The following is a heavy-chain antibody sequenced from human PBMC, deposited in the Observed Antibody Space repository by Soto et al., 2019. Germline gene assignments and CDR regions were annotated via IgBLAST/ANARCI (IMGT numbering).Heavy chain of an antibody. CDR1: GFTFSSYE. V-gene: IGHV3-48*03. CDR3: AKDRWSSGWQPLFDY. J-gene: IGHJ4*02. D-gene: IGHD6-19*01. Sequence: EVQLVESGGGLVQPGGSLRLSCAASGFTFSSYEMNWVRQAPGKGLEWVSYISSSAIRTYYADSVKGRFTVSGDNSKNTLYLLMNSLRADDTAVYYCAKDRWSSGWQPLFDYWGQGTLVTVSS. CDR2: ISSSAIRT.